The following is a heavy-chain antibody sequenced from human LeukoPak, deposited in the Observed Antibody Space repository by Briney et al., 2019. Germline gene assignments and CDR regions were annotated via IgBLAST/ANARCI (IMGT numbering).Heavy chain of an antibody. D-gene: IGHD3-16*01. V-gene: IGHV1-18*01. CDR1: GYTFTSYG. CDR2: ISAYNGNT. CDR3: ARDRASGIPDY. J-gene: IGHJ4*02. Sequence: GSVKDSCKASGYTFTSYGISWVRQAPGQGLEWMGWISAYNGNTNYAQKLQGRVTMTTDTSTSTAYMELRSLRSDDTAVYYCARDRASGIPDYWGQGTLVTVSS.